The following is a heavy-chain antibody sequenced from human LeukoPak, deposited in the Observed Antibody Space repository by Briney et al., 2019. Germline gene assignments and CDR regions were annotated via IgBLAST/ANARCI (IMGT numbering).Heavy chain of an antibody. Sequence: SETLSLTCTVSGGSISNYYWSWIRQPPGKGLEWIGYIYYSGSTNYNPSLKSRLTISVDTSKNQFSLKLTSVTAADTAVYYCAGGRYYYDSSGYYWGQGTLVTVSS. J-gene: IGHJ4*02. D-gene: IGHD3-22*01. V-gene: IGHV4-59*08. CDR2: IYYSGST. CDR1: GGSISNYY. CDR3: AGGRYYYDSSGYY.